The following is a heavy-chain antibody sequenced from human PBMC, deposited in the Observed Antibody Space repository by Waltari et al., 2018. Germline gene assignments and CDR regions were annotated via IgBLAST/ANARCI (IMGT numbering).Heavy chain of an antibody. V-gene: IGHV3-11*01. CDR3: AREKTVGSPDYVGGIDY. J-gene: IGHJ4*02. CDR2: SSDSGRTT. CDR1: GFTFSDYY. D-gene: IGHD4-17*01. Sequence: QVQLVESGGGLVKPGGSLELSCVTSGFTFSDYYLTVVRQAPGKGLECVSYSSDSGRTTYYADSVKGRFTISRDNANSLLFLQMNNVRAEDTAFYFCAREKTVGSPDYVGGIDYWGQGTLVTVSS.